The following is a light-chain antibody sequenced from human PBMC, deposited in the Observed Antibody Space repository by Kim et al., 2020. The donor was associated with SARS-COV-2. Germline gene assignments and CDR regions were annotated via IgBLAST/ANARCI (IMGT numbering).Light chain of an antibody. J-gene: IGKJ1*01. CDR2: DPS. CDR1: QSVSSDY. V-gene: IGKV3-20*01. Sequence: IVLAQSPCTLSLSSWERATLSCRASQSVSSDYLAWYRQKPGQATSLLIYDPSTRATGIADRFSGSGSGTDFTLTISRLEPEDFAVYYCQKYGGSSWMFGEGTKVDIK. CDR3: QKYGGSSWM.